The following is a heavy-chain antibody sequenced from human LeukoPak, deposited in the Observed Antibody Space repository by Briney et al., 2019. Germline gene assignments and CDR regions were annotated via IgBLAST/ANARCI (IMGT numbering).Heavy chain of an antibody. V-gene: IGHV4-39*02. CDR1: GGSISSTSYY. CDR3: ARDWGLLATSGRGALDI. J-gene: IGHJ3*02. CDR2: VYYTGST. Sequence: PSETLSLTCTVSGGSISSTSYYWGWIRQPPGKGPEWIGSVYYTGSTSYNPSLKSRVTISVDTSKNQFSLNLSSVTAADTAVYYCARDWGLLATSGRGALDIWGQGTMVTVSS. D-gene: IGHD2-15*01.